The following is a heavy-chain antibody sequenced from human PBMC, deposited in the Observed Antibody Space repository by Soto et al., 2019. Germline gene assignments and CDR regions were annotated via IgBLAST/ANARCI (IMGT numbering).Heavy chain of an antibody. Sequence: SETLSLTCTVSGYSISSGCYWAWIRQPPGKGPEWIASIYHGVTTFYNPSLKSRITISVDTSNNQFSLKLTSVTAADTAVYYCARVHVMVVAGSNFDSWGHGTVLTVST. J-gene: IGHJ4*01. D-gene: IGHD6-19*01. CDR3: ARVHVMVVAGSNFDS. CDR2: IYHGVTT. CDR1: GYSISSGCY. V-gene: IGHV4-38-2*02.